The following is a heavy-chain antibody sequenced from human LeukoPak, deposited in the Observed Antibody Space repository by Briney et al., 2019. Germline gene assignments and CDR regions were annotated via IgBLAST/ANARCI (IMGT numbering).Heavy chain of an antibody. V-gene: IGHV4-61*01. CDR2: IYYSGST. CDR1: GGSVSSGSYY. CDR3: ATMHSSAWYSY. J-gene: IGHJ4*02. D-gene: IGHD6-19*01. Sequence: SETLSLTCTVSGGSVSSGSYYWSWIRQPPGKGLEWIGYIYYSGSTNYKSSLKSRVTISVDTSKNQFSLKLSSVTAADTAVYYCATMHSSAWYSYWGQGTLSPSPQ.